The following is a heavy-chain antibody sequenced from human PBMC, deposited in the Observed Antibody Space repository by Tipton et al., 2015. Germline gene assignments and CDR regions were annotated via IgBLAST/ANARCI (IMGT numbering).Heavy chain of an antibody. J-gene: IGHJ4*02. Sequence: TLSLTCTVSGVSISGTIYYWGWIRQPPGKGLEWIGSIYYSGDMYYNPSLKSRVAMSVDTSNNHFSLRVRSVTAADTAVYYCACQDYDILTRDYQTVDYWGQGTLVTVSS. CDR1: GVSISGTIYY. D-gene: IGHD3-9*01. V-gene: IGHV4-39*02. CDR3: ACQDYDILTRDYQTVDY. CDR2: IYYSGDM.